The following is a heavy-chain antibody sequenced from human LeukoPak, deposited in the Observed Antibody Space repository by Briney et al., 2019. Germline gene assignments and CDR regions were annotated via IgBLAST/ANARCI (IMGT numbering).Heavy chain of an antibody. CDR1: GFTLSSYA. Sequence: PGGSLRLSCAVSGFTLSSYAMSWVRQAPGKGLEWVSGISSSGGSTYNGDSVKGRFTISRDNSKNMLYLQMNSLRAEDTAVYYCAKMLQGYTYMPFDFWGQGTLVTVSS. CDR3: AKMLQGYTYMPFDF. J-gene: IGHJ4*02. V-gene: IGHV3-23*01. CDR2: ISSSGGST. D-gene: IGHD5-18*01.